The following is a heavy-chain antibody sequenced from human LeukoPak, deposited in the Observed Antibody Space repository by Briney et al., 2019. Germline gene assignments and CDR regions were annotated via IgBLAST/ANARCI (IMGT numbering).Heavy chain of an antibody. CDR2: IYYSGST. CDR3: ARGIAVAVTPFDY. J-gene: IGHJ4*02. Sequence: NLSETLSLTCTVSGGSISSYYWSWIRQAPGNGLEWIGYIYYSGSTNYNPSLKSQVTISVDTSKNQFSLKMSSVTAADTAIYYCARGIAVAVTPFDYWGQGTLVTVSS. D-gene: IGHD6-13*01. CDR1: GGSISSYY. V-gene: IGHV4-59*01.